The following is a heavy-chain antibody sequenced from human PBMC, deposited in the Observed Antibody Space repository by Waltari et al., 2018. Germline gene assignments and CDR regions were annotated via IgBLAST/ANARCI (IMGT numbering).Heavy chain of an antibody. CDR1: GFTFNNYA. CDR3: AKDRSSVVTAMDWFDP. D-gene: IGHD2-21*02. CDR2: VSYTGSRT. Sequence: EVQLLESGGGLVQPGGSLRLSCAASGFTFNNYAMNWVRQAPGKGVEWVSSVSYTGSRTYYAGSVKCRFTISRDNSKDTLYLQMNSLRDGDTAVYYCAKDRSSVVTAMDWFDPWGQGTLVTVSS. J-gene: IGHJ5*02. V-gene: IGHV3-23*01.